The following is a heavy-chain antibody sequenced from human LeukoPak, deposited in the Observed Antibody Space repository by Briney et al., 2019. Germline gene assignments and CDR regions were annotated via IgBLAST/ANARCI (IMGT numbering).Heavy chain of an antibody. CDR2: IYHSGST. CDR3: ARVPLGATRVFDY. V-gene: IGHV4-30-2*01. J-gene: IGHJ4*02. CDR1: GGSISSGGYS. D-gene: IGHD5-12*01. Sequence: SETLSLTCTVSGGSISSGGYSWSWIRQPPGKGLEWIGYIYHSGSTYYNPSLKSRVTISVDRSKNQFSLKLSSVTAADTAVYYCARVPLGATRVFDYWGQGTLVTVSS.